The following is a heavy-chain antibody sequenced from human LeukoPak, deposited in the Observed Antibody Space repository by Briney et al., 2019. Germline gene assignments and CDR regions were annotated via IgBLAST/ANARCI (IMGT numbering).Heavy chain of an antibody. CDR1: GFTFDDYG. CDR2: LNWNGGST. D-gene: IGHD2/OR15-2a*01. CDR3: VRVQNSYFDF. Sequence: GGSLRLSCAASGFTFDDYGMSWVRQAPGKGLEWVSGLNWNGGSTGYADSVKGRFTISRDNAKNSLYLQMNSLRAEDTAVYYCVRVQNSYFDFWGQGTLVTVSS. J-gene: IGHJ4*02. V-gene: IGHV3-20*04.